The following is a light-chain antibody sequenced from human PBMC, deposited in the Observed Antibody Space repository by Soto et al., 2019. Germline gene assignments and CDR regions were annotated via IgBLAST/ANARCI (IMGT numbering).Light chain of an antibody. CDR3: QQSYSSPYT. CDR1: QRISNY. J-gene: IGKJ2*01. V-gene: IGKV1-39*01. Sequence: DIQMTQSPSSLSASVGDRVTITCRPSQRISNYLNWYQQIPWKAPRLLIYAASSLQSGVPSRFSGRGSGTDFTLTISSLQPEDFAAYYCQQSYSSPYTFGQGTKLEIK. CDR2: AAS.